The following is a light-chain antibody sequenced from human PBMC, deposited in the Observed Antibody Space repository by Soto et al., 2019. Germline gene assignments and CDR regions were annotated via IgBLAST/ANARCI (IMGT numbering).Light chain of an antibody. CDR1: QSISSY. V-gene: IGKV1-39*01. Sequence: DIQMTQSPSSLSASVGDRVTITCRASQSISSYLNWYQQKPGKAPKLLIYAASSLQSGVPSRFSSSGSGTDFTVTIRRLQPEDFATYYCQQSYSTLYTFGQGTKLEIK. J-gene: IGKJ2*01. CDR3: QQSYSTLYT. CDR2: AAS.